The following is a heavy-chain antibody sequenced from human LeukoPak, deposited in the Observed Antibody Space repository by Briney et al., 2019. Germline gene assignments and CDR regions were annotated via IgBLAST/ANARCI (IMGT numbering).Heavy chain of an antibody. D-gene: IGHD6-13*01. CDR1: GFIFRSYS. CDR3: ARDYGYSSSLDY. V-gene: IGHV3-48*02. J-gene: IGHJ4*02. CDR2: ISGGSSTI. Sequence: GGSLRLSCAAYGFIFRSYSMNWVRQAPGKGLEWVSYISGGSSTIHYADSVKGRFTISRDNARNSLYLQMNSLRDEDTAVYYCARDYGYSSSLDYWGQGTLVSVSS.